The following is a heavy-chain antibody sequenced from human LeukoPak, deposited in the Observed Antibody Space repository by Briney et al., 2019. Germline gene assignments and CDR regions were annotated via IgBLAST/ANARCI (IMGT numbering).Heavy chain of an antibody. CDR3: AKGGVSYTYYFDC. D-gene: IGHD2-8*01. Sequence: RSGGSLRLSGVASGFTFSKYTMSWVRQAPGKGLEWVSGISGSGASTYSADFVKGRFTISRDTSKNTLYLQLNSLRAEDTAVYYCAKGGVSYTYYFDCWGQGTLVTVSS. J-gene: IGHJ4*02. CDR1: GFTFSKYT. V-gene: IGHV3-23*01. CDR2: ISGSGAST.